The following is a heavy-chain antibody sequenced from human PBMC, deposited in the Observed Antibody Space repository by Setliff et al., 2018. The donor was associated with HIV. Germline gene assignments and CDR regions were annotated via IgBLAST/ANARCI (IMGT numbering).Heavy chain of an antibody. V-gene: IGHV3-7*01. CDR3: ATLARFAPDY. J-gene: IGHJ4*02. CDR2: IKQDGSDM. Sequence: GGSLRLSCAASGFTFSTYSMNWVRRAPGRGLEWVANIKQDGSDMHYIESVKGRFTISRDNSKNTVYLQMSTLRAEDTAIYSCATLARFAPDYWSQGTQVTVSS. CDR1: GFTFSTYS.